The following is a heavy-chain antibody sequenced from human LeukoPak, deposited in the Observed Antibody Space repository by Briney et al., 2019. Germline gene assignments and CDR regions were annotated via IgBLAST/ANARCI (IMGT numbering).Heavy chain of an antibody. CDR3: SKDRAGYSGARGFDY. CDR1: GFTFSSYA. J-gene: IGHJ4*02. V-gene: IGHV3-23*01. CDR2: ISGGGVST. D-gene: IGHD5-12*01. Sequence: GGSLRLSCAASGFTFSSYAMSWVRQAPGKGLEWVSVISGGGVSTYYADSVKGRFTTSRDDSKNTLYLHMNSLRAEDTAVYYCSKDRAGYSGARGFDYWGQGTLVTVSS.